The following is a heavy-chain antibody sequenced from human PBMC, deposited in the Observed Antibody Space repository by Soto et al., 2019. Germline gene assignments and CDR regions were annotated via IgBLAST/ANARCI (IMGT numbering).Heavy chain of an antibody. CDR3: ARGGAPFSDSEC. Sequence: EVQLVESGGGLVQPGGSLRLSCAASGFTFGNYWMTWVRQAPGKGLEWLANINQDGSDAYHVDSVRGRFTISRDTAKSSLFLEMNSLRVEDTAVYFCARGGAPFSDSECWGQGTLVTVCS. D-gene: IGHD3-10*01. CDR2: INQDGSDA. V-gene: IGHV3-7*01. CDR1: GFTFGNYW. J-gene: IGHJ4*02.